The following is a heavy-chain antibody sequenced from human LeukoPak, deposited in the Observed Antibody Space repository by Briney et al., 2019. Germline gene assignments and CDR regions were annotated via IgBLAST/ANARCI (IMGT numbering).Heavy chain of an antibody. D-gene: IGHD4-17*01. Sequence: ASVKVSCKASGGTFSSYAISWVRQAPGQGLEWMGGIIPIFGTANYAQKFQGRVTITADESTSTAYMELSSLRSEDTAVYYCASLEEGYGDYYYYYMDVWGKGTTVTAS. CDR2: IIPIFGTA. V-gene: IGHV1-69*13. CDR1: GGTFSSYA. CDR3: ASLEEGYGDYYYYYMDV. J-gene: IGHJ6*03.